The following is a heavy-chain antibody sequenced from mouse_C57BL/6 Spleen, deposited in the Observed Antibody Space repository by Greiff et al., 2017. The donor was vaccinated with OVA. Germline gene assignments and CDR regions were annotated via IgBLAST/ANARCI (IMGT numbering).Heavy chain of an antibody. D-gene: IGHD3-3*01. J-gene: IGHJ4*01. Sequence: QVQLQQPGAELVRPGSSVKLSCKASGYTFTSYWMHWVKQRPIQGLEWIGNIDPSDSETHYNQKFKDKATLTVDKSSSTAYMQLSSLTSEDSAVYYCARERTGDYAMDYWGQGTSVTVSS. CDR3: ARERTGDYAMDY. CDR2: IDPSDSET. CDR1: GYTFTSYW. V-gene: IGHV1-52*01.